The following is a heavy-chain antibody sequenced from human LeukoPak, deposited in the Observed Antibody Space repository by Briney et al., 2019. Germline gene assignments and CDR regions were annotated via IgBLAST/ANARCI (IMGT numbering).Heavy chain of an antibody. Sequence: ASVKVSCKASGYTFTSYGISWVRQAPGQGLERMGWISAYNGNTNYAQKLQGRVTMTTDTSTSTAYMELRSLRSDDTAVYYCARDYLAYCGGDCYSGYDYWGQGTLVTVSS. J-gene: IGHJ4*02. D-gene: IGHD2-21*02. CDR1: GYTFTSYG. V-gene: IGHV1-18*01. CDR3: ARDYLAYCGGDCYSGYDY. CDR2: ISAYNGNT.